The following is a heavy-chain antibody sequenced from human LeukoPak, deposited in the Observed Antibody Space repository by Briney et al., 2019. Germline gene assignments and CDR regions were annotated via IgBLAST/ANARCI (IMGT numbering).Heavy chain of an antibody. CDR3: AKRRDYGGNSYDFDY. V-gene: IGHV3-23*01. D-gene: IGHD4-23*01. CDR2: ISGSGGST. Sequence: PGGSLRLSCAASGFIFSSYAMSWVRQAPGKGLEWVSAISGSGGSTYYADSVKGRFTISRDNSKNTLYLQMNSLRAEDTAVYYCAKRRDYGGNSYDFDYWGQGTLVTVSS. J-gene: IGHJ4*02. CDR1: GFIFSSYA.